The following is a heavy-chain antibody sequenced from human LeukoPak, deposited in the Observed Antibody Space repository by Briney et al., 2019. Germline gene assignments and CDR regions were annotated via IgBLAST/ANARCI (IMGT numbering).Heavy chain of an antibody. V-gene: IGHV3-74*01. CDR2: INTDGSIT. D-gene: IGHD6-13*01. J-gene: IGHJ4*02. CDR3: ARVAGGTTFDY. CDR1: GFTFSDYC. Sequence: GGSLRLSCAASGFTFSDYCMSWIRQAPGKGLVWVSRINTDGSITSYADSVKGRFTISRDTAKNTLYLQMNSLRAEDTAIYYCARVAGGTTFDYWGQGARVTVSS.